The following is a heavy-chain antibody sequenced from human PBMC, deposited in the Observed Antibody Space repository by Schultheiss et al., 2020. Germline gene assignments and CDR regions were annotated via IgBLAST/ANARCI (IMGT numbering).Heavy chain of an antibody. J-gene: IGHJ4*02. V-gene: IGHV3-30*07. Sequence: GESLKISCAASGFTFSSYAMHWVRQAPGKGLEWVAVIWYDGSNKYYADSVKGRFTISRDNAKNSLYLQMNSLRAEDTAVYYCARVACSGGSCWGYFDYWGQGTLVTVSS. CDR2: IWYDGSNK. D-gene: IGHD2-15*01. CDR3: ARVACSGGSCWGYFDY. CDR1: GFTFSSYA.